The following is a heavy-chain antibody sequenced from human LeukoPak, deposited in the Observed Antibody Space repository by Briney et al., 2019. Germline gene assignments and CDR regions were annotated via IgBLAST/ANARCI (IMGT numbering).Heavy chain of an antibody. CDR3: ARRGSFVNTAMPVGY. Sequence: ASVKVSCKASGYTFTSYALNWVRQAPGQGLEWMGWINTNSRTPTYAQAFAARFVFSLDTSVTTAYLQISSLKAEDTAVYYCARRGSFVNTAMPVGYWGQGTVVTVSS. CDR2: INTNSRTP. CDR1: GYTFTSYA. J-gene: IGHJ4*02. D-gene: IGHD5-18*01. V-gene: IGHV7-4-1*02.